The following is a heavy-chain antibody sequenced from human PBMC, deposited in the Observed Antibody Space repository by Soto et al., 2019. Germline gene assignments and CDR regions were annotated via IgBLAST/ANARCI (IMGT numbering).Heavy chain of an antibody. D-gene: IGHD3-9*01. Sequence: QVQLVQSGAEVKKPGSSVKVSCKACGGTFNNYGMGWVRQAPGQGLEWMGGIIPMTRRTNYAQKFQGRVTVTADASRTTAYMELRGLRSEDTTVYYCASWDYDVLTGYSYDDWGQGTLVTVSS. J-gene: IGHJ4*02. CDR1: GGTFNNYG. CDR2: IIPMTRRT. V-gene: IGHV1-69*01. CDR3: ASWDYDVLTGYSYDD.